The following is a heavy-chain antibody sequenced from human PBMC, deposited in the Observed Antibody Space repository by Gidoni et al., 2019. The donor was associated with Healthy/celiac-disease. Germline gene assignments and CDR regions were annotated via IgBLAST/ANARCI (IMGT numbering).Heavy chain of an antibody. Sequence: EVQLVESGGGLVQPGGSLRLSCSASGFTFSSYAVHWVRQAPGKGLEYVSAISSNGGSTYYADSVKCRFTISRDTSKNTLYLQMSSLRAEDTAVYYCVKDQSPGIAVDFDYWGQGTLVTVSS. V-gene: IGHV3-64D*06. CDR1: GFTFSSYA. D-gene: IGHD6-19*01. CDR2: ISSNGGST. J-gene: IGHJ4*02. CDR3: VKDQSPGIAVDFDY.